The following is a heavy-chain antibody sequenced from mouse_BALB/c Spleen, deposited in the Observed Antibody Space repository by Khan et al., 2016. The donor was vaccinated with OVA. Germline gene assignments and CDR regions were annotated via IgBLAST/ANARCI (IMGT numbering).Heavy chain of an antibody. CDR1: GYSITSDYA. Sequence: EVQLQESGPGLVKPSQSLSLTCTVTGYSITSDYAWNWIRQFPGNKLEWMGYISYSGSTNYNPALKSRISITRDPSKNQFFLQLTSVTTEDTATYYCGRDGSRYNYAMDYWGQGTSVTGSS. CDR3: GRDGSRYNYAMDY. J-gene: IGHJ4*01. D-gene: IGHD2-3*01. CDR2: ISYSGST. V-gene: IGHV3-2*02.